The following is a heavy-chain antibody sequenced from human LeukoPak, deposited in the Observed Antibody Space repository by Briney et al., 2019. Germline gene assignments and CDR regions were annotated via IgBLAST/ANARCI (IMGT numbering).Heavy chain of an antibody. V-gene: IGHV4-59*01. Sequence: PSETLSLTCTVSGGSISSYYWSWIRQPPGKGLEWIGYIYYSGSTNYNPSLKSRFTISVDTSKNQFSLKLSSVTAADTAVYYCARDLKKSDYYYYGMDVWGQGTTVTVSS. J-gene: IGHJ6*02. CDR1: GGSISSYY. CDR3: ARDLKKSDYYYYGMDV. CDR2: IYYSGST.